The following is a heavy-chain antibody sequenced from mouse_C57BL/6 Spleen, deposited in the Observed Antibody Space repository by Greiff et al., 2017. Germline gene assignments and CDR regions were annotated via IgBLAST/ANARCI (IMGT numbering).Heavy chain of an antibody. CDR3: AREGDYGYDRNWYFDV. V-gene: IGHV5-16*01. Sequence: EVMLVESEGGLVQPGSSMKLSCTASGFTFSDYYMAWVRQVPEKGLEWVANINYDGSSTYYLDSLKSRFIISRDNAKNILYLQMSSLKSEDTATYYCAREGDYGYDRNWYFDVWGTGTTVTVSS. CDR2: INYDGSST. J-gene: IGHJ1*03. D-gene: IGHD2-2*01. CDR1: GFTFSDYY.